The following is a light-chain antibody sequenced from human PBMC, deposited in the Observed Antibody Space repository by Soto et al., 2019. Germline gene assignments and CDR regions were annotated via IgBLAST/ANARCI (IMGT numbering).Light chain of an antibody. V-gene: IGKV1-17*01. CDR1: QGIRND. CDR2: AES. CDR3: LQQNSYPLT. Sequence: DIQMTQSPSSLSASVGDRVTITCRACQGIRNDLGWYQQKAGKAPKRLIYAESSLQSGVPSRFIGSGSGTEFTLTISSLQAEDFASYYCLQQNSYPLTFGGGTKVEIK. J-gene: IGKJ4*01.